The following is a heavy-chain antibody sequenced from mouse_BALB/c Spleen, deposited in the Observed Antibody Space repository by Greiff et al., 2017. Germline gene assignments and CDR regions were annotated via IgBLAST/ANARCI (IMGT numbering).Heavy chain of an antibody. CDR3: TRCGYGLRGVDY. Sequence: VQLQQSGTVLARPGASVKMSCKASGYTFTSYWMHWVQQRPGQGLEWIGAIYPGNSDTSYNQKFKGKAKLTAVTSTSTAYMELSSLTTEDSAVYYCTRCGYGLRGVDYWGQGTSVTVSS. CDR1: GYTFTSYW. CDR2: IYPGNSDT. D-gene: IGHD1-1*01. J-gene: IGHJ4*01. V-gene: IGHV1-5*01.